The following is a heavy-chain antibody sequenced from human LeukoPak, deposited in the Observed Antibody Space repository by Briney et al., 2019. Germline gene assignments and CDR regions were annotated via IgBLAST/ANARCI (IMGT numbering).Heavy chain of an antibody. V-gene: IGHV3-64*01. CDR2: ITTNGDRT. CDR3: ATYGAAAGNFWYFDL. J-gene: IGHJ2*01. Sequence: SGGSLRLSCAASGFTFSSYWMSWVRQAPGKGLEYVSGITTNGDRTYYSNSVKGRFTISRDNSKNTLYLQMGSLRTEDTGVYYCATYGAAAGNFWYFDLWGRGTLVIVSS. D-gene: IGHD6-13*01. CDR1: GFTFSSYW.